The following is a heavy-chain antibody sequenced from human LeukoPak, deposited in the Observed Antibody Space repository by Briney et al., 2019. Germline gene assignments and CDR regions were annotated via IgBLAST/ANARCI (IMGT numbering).Heavy chain of an antibody. Sequence: TGGSLRLSCAASGFTFSSYAMSWVRQAPGKGLEWVSAISGSGGSTYYADSVKGRFTISRDNSKNTLYLQMNSLRAEDTAVYYCAKGGRNYYDSSGYYYGGDYFDSWGQGTLVTVSS. CDR3: AKGGRNYYDSSGYYYGGDYFDS. V-gene: IGHV3-23*01. CDR1: GFTFSSYA. D-gene: IGHD3-22*01. CDR2: ISGSGGST. J-gene: IGHJ4*02.